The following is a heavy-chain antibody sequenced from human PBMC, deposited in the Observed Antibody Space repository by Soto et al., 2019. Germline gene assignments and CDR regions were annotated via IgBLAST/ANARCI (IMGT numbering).Heavy chain of an antibody. CDR1: GGSISSGDYY. CDR2: IYYSGST. V-gene: IGHV4-30-4*01. D-gene: IGHD7-27*01. Sequence: QVQLQESGPGLVKPSQTLSLTCTVSGGSISSGDYYWSWIRQPPGKGLEWIGYIYYSGSTYYNPSLKSRVTISVDPSKTQFSRKLSSVTAADTAVYYCASQNWEGYFDLWGRGTLVTVSS. CDR3: ASQNWEGYFDL. J-gene: IGHJ2*01.